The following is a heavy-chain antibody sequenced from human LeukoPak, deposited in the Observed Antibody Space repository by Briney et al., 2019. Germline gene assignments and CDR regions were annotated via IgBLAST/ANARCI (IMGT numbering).Heavy chain of an antibody. V-gene: IGHV3-23*01. Sequence: GGSLRLSCAASGFTFSSYAMRWVRQAPGKGLEWVSAISGSGGSTYYADSVKGRFTISRDNSKNTLYLQMNSLRAEDTAVYYCAKQELGLPVPPDYWGQGTLVTVSS. CDR2: ISGSGGST. J-gene: IGHJ4*02. CDR1: GFTFSSYA. CDR3: AKQELGLPVPPDY. D-gene: IGHD3-10*01.